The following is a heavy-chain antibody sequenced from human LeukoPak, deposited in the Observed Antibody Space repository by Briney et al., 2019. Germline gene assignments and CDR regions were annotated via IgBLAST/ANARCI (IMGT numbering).Heavy chain of an antibody. V-gene: IGHV3-74*01. CDR1: GFTFSSYW. Sequence: PGGSLRLSCAASGFTFSSYWMHWVRQAPGKGLVWVSRINTDGSSTSYADSVKGRFTISRDNAKNTLYLQMNSLRAEDTAVYYCAKVRDIVVVVAATLDSWGQGTLVTVSS. D-gene: IGHD2-15*01. CDR3: AKVRDIVVVVAATLDS. CDR2: INTDGSST. J-gene: IGHJ5*01.